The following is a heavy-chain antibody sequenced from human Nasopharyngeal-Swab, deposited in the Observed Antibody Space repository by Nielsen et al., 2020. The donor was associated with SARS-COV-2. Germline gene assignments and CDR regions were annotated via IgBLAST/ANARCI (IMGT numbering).Heavy chain of an antibody. CDR3: ARDLDCSSSDCYLDAFDI. J-gene: IGHJ3*02. CDR2: INSEGSST. V-gene: IGHV3-74*01. Sequence: GGSLRLSCAASGFTFSTYWMHWVRQAPGKGLVWVSRINSEGSSTTYADSVKGRFTISRDNAKNTLSLQMNSLRVEDTAVYYCARDLDCSSSDCYLDAFDIWGQGTAVTVSS. D-gene: IGHD2-2*01. CDR1: GFTFSTYW.